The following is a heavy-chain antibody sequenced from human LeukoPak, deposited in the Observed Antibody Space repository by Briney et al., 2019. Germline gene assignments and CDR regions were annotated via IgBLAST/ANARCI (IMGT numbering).Heavy chain of an antibody. J-gene: IGHJ4*02. V-gene: IGHV1-69*01. CDR2: FIPIFGTA. Sequence: SVKVSCKAPGGTFSSYAISWVRQAPGQGLEWMGGFIPIFGTANYAQKFQGRVTITADESTSTAYMELSSLRSEDTAVYYCARESAKGYCSSTSCYATDYWGQGTLVTVSS. D-gene: IGHD2-2*01. CDR1: GGTFSSYA. CDR3: ARESAKGYCSSTSCYATDY.